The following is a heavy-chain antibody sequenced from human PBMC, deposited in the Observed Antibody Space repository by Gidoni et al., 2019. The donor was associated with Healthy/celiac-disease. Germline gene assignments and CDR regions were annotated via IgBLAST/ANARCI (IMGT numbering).Heavy chain of an antibody. V-gene: IGHV4-34*01. D-gene: IGHD3-3*01. Sequence: QVQLQQWGAGLLKPSETLSLTCAVYGGSFSGYYWSWIRQPPGKGLEWTGEINHSGSTNYNPSLKSRVTISVDTSKNQFSLKLSSVTAADTAVYYCARGANYDFWSGYFGGYYYYYMDVWGKGTTVTVSS. J-gene: IGHJ6*03. CDR3: ARGANYDFWSGYFGGYYYYYMDV. CDR2: INHSGST. CDR1: GGSFSGYY.